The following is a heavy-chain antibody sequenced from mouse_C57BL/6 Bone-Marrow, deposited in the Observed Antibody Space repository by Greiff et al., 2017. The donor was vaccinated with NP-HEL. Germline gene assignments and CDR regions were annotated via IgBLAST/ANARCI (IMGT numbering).Heavy chain of an antibody. D-gene: IGHD1-1*01. CDR3: VRTLSIYYYGGWYFDV. Sequence: EVQVVESGGGLVQPKGSLKLSCAASGFTFNTYAMHWVRQAPGKGLEWVARIRSKSSNYATYYADSVKDRFTISRDDSQSMLYLQMNNLKTEDTAMYYCVRTLSIYYYGGWYFDVWGTGTTVTVSS. CDR1: GFTFNTYA. V-gene: IGHV10-3*01. J-gene: IGHJ1*03. CDR2: IRSKSSNYAT.